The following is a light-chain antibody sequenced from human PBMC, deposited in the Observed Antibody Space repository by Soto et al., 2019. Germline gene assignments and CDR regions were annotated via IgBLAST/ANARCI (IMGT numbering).Light chain of an antibody. V-gene: IGLV2-23*01. J-gene: IGLJ1*01. CDR1: SSDVGSHNL. CDR2: EAS. CDR3: CSNAAGSTYV. Sequence: QSALTQPASVSGSPGQSITISCTGTSSDVGSHNLVSWYQQFPGKAPKLIIFEASKRPSGVSNRFSGSKSGSTASLTISGLQAEDEDDYYCCSNAAGSTYVFGSGTKVT.